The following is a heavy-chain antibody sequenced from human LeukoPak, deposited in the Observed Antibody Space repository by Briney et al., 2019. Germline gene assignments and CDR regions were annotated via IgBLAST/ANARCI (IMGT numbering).Heavy chain of an antibody. CDR2: IGSRGATI. D-gene: IGHD6-19*01. CDR3: ARDQVRRPITVAGIINSFDY. J-gene: IGHJ4*02. V-gene: IGHV3-48*03. Sequence: GGSLRLSCAASGFTFSNYEMNWVRQAPGKGLDWVSYIGSRGATIYYADSVKGRFTISRDNAKNSLYLQMNSLRAEDTAVYYCARDQVRRPITVAGIINSFDYWGQGTLVTVSS. CDR1: GFTFSNYE.